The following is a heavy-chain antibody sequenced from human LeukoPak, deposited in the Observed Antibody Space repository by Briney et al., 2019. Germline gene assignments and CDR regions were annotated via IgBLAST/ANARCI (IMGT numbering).Heavy chain of an antibody. CDR1: GGTFPSYP. CDR2: ITPIFGAA. J-gene: IGHJ5*02. Sequence: ASVQVSCKASGGTFPSYPITWVGQAPAQGLEWMGEITPIFGAANYAQTFQGRVTITADESTSTVFMEMSSLRSEHTAISYGARDGGYCSRTSCYGWFDPWGQGTLVTVSS. CDR3: ARDGGYCSRTSCYGWFDP. V-gene: IGHV1-69*13. D-gene: IGHD2-2*01.